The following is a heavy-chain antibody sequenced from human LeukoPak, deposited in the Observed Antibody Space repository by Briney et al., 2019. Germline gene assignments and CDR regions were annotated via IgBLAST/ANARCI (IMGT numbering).Heavy chain of an antibody. J-gene: IGHJ4*02. D-gene: IGHD3-22*01. Sequence: SETLSLTCTVSGGSISSYYWNWIRQPAGKGLEWIGRIYNSGSTSYSPSLKSRVTMSVDTSKNQFSLKLSSVTAADTAVYYCAGQPYDYDSSGYYQPLYFDYWGQGTLVTVSS. CDR1: GGSISSYY. CDR2: IYNSGST. V-gene: IGHV4-4*07. CDR3: AGQPYDYDSSGYYQPLYFDY.